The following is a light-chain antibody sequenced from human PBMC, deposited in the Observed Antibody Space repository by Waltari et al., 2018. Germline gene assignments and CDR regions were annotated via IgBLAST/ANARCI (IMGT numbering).Light chain of an antibody. CDR1: QSISTY. Sequence: DIQMTQSPSSLSASVGDRVTITCRASQSISTYLNWYQQKPGKAPKLLIYTASTLQTGVPSRFSGSGSGTDFTLTISSLQLEEFATYYCQQSFSTLPWTFGQGTKVEIQ. J-gene: IGKJ1*01. V-gene: IGKV1-39*01. CDR3: QQSFSTLPWT. CDR2: TAS.